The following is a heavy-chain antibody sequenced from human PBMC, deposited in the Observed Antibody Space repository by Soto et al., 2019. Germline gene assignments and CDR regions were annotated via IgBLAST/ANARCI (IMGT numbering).Heavy chain of an antibody. CDR2: ISYDGSNK. J-gene: IGHJ4*02. CDR3: ARAAAYNWNYPFSDY. V-gene: IGHV3-30-3*01. D-gene: IGHD1-7*01. Sequence: GGSLRLSCAASGFTFSSYAMHWVRQAPGKGLEWVAVISYDGSNKYYADSVKGRFTISRDNSKNTLYLQMNSLRAEDTAVYYCARAAAYNWNYPFSDYWGQGTLVTVSS. CDR1: GFTFSSYA.